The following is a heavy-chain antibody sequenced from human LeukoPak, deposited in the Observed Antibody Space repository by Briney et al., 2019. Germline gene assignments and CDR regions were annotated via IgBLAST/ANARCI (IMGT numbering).Heavy chain of an antibody. CDR3: ARLRLEWTNWFDP. Sequence: GESLKISCKGSGYSFTSYWIGWVRQMPGKGLEWMGIIYPGDSDTRHSPSFQGQVTISADKSISTAYLQWSSLKASDTAMCYCARLRLEWTNWFDPWGQGTLVTVSS. D-gene: IGHD3-3*01. J-gene: IGHJ5*02. CDR2: IYPGDSDT. CDR1: GYSFTSYW. V-gene: IGHV5-51*01.